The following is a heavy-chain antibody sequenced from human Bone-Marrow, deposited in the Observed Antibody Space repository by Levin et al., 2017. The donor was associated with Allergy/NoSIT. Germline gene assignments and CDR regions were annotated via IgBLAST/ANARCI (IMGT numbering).Heavy chain of an antibody. CDR2: ISGNGGGT. Sequence: GGSLRLSCAASGFTFSTYAMTWVRQAPGKGLEWVSSISGNGGGTYYADSVKGRFTISRDNSKNTLYLQMNNLRAEDTAVYYCAKRTEQAGGTMIVIDYWGQGTLVTVSS. D-gene: IGHD3-22*01. V-gene: IGHV3-23*01. J-gene: IGHJ4*02. CDR3: AKRTEQAGGTMIVIDY. CDR1: GFTFSTYA.